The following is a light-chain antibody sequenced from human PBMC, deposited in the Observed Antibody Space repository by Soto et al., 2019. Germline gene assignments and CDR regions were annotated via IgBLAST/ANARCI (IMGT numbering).Light chain of an antibody. CDR1: QSVSSN. J-gene: IGKJ1*01. Sequence: EIVRTQSPATLSVSPGERATLSCRASQSVSSNLAWYQQKPGQAPRLLIYGASTRATGIPDRFSGSGSGTDFTLTISRLEPEDFAVYYCQQYGSSPWTFGQGTKVDIK. CDR3: QQYGSSPWT. CDR2: GAS. V-gene: IGKV3-20*01.